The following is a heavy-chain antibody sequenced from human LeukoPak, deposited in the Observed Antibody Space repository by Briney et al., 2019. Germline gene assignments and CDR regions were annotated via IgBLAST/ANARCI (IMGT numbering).Heavy chain of an antibody. CDR3: ARVGRLSTDSGYYNY. CDR1: GYTFTGHY. V-gene: IGHV1-2*02. D-gene: IGHD3-22*01. CDR2: INPNSGGT. Sequence: GASVKVSCKASGYTFTGHYMHWVRQAPGQGLEWMGWINPNSGGTNYAQKFQGRVTMTRDTSISTAYMELSRLRSDDTAVYYCARVGRLSTDSGYYNYWGQGTLVTVSS. J-gene: IGHJ4*02.